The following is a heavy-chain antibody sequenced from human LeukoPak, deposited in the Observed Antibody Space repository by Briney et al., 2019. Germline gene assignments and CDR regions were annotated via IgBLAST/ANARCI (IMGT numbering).Heavy chain of an antibody. D-gene: IGHD3-9*01. Sequence: ASVKVSCKASGGTFSSYAISWVRQAPGQGLEWMGGIIPIFGTANYAQKFQGRVTVTADESTSTAYMELSSLRSEDTAVYYCARGGGLLRYFDWLSPPPLFSWGQGTMVTVSS. V-gene: IGHV1-69*13. CDR1: GGTFSSYA. CDR2: IIPIFGTA. J-gene: IGHJ3*01. CDR3: ARGGGLLRYFDWLSPPPLFS.